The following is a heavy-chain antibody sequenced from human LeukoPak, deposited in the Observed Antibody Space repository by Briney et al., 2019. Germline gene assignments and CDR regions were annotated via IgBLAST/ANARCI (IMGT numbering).Heavy chain of an antibody. CDR2: ISGSGGST. CDR1: GFTFSSYA. J-gene: IGHJ4*02. D-gene: IGHD5-12*01. Sequence: GGSLRLSCAASGFTFSSYAMSWVRQAPGKGLEWVSAISGSGGSTYYADSVKGRFTISRDNSKNTLYLQMNGLRAEDTAVYYCAKDLWYSGYVVYFDYWSQGTLVTVSS. V-gene: IGHV3-23*01. CDR3: AKDLWYSGYVVYFDY.